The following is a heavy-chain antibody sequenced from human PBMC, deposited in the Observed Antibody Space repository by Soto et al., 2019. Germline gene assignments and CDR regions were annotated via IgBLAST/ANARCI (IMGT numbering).Heavy chain of an antibody. CDR2: IEYDVRNK. CDR3: ARGWQQLVYYYYYGMDV. J-gene: IGHJ6*02. CDR1: GFTFSSYA. D-gene: IGHD6-13*01. Sequence: GGSLRLSGAASGFTFSSYAMHWVRQAPGKGLEGVAVIEYDVRNKHNADPGKGRFTISRDNSKNTLYLQMNSLRAEDTAVYYCARGWQQLVYYYYYGMDVWGQGTTVTVSS. V-gene: IGHV3-30*04.